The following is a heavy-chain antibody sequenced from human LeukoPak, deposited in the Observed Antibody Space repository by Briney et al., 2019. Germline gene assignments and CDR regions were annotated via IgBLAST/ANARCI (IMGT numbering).Heavy chain of an antibody. CDR2: INPNSGDT. CDR1: GYTFTGYY. D-gene: IGHD3-16*02. V-gene: IGHV1-2*02. Sequence: ASVKVSCKASGYTFTGYYMHWVRQAPGQGLEWMGWINPNSGDTNYGQKFQGRVTMTRDTSISTAYMELSRLRSDDTAVYYCARGGNNYYDYVWGSYRYTRPWFDPWGQGTLVTVSS. J-gene: IGHJ5*02. CDR3: ARGGNNYYDYVWGSYRYTRPWFDP.